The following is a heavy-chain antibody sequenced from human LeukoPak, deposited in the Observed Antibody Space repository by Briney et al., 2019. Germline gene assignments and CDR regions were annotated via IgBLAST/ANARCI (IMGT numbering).Heavy chain of an antibody. CDR1: GFTFSSYW. Sequence: GGSLRLSCAASGFTFSSYWMHWVRQAPGKGLVWVSRIKSDGKTNYADSVKGRFTISRDNAKNTVSLQMNSLRAEDTGVYYCARAPSEIGGYYPEYFRHWGQGTLVTVPS. CDR2: IKSDGKT. V-gene: IGHV3-74*01. D-gene: IGHD3-22*01. J-gene: IGHJ1*01. CDR3: ARAPSEIGGYYPEYFRH.